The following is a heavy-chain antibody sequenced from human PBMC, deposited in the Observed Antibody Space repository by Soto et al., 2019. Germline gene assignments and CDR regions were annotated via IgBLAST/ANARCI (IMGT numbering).Heavy chain of an antibody. Sequence: VGSLRLSCVASGFTFSSYAMSWVGQAPGKGLEWVSAISGSGGSTYYAGSVKGRFTISRDNSKNTLYLQMNSLRAEDTAVYYCARTWIQLWFDDWGQGTLVTVSS. D-gene: IGHD5-18*01. CDR2: ISGSGGST. J-gene: IGHJ4*02. V-gene: IGHV3-23*01. CDR3: ARTWIQLWFDD. CDR1: GFTFSSYA.